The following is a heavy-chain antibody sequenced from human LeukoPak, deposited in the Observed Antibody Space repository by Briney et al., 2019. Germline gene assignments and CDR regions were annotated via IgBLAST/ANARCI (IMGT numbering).Heavy chain of an antibody. CDR3: ARGHGGGVDYQLWFDP. V-gene: IGHV3-30*04. D-gene: IGHD2-2*01. Sequence: GGSLRLSCAASGFTFSSYAMHWVRQAPGKGLEWVAVISYDGSNKYYADSVKGRFTISRDNSKNTLYLQMNSLRAEDTAVYYCARGHGGGVDYQLWFDPWGQGTLVTVSS. CDR1: GFTFSSYA. J-gene: IGHJ5*02. CDR2: ISYDGSNK.